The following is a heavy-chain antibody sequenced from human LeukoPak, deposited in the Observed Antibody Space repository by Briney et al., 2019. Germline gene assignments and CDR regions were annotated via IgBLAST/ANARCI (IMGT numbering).Heavy chain of an antibody. CDR1: GYTFTGYF. Sequence: GASVKVSCKASGYTFTGYFLHWVRQAPGQGLEWMGWINLNSGGTNYAQRFQGRGTMTRDTSISTAYMELSRLRSNDTAMYYCARAAGETSYFFYYTMDVWGQGTTVTVSS. J-gene: IGHJ6*02. V-gene: IGHV1-2*02. CDR3: ARAAGETSYFFYYTMDV. D-gene: IGHD6-13*01. CDR2: INLNSGGT.